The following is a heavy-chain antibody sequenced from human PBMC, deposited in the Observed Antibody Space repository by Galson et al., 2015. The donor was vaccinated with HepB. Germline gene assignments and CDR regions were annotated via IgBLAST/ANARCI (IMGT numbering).Heavy chain of an antibody. CDR1: GYTLTELS. Sequence: SVKVSCKVSGYTLTELSMHWVRQAPGQGLEWMGGFDAEDGETIYAQKFQGRVTMTEDTSTDTAYMELSSLRSEDTAVYYCATGSVGATTIDYWGQGTLVAVSS. D-gene: IGHD1-26*01. CDR3: ATGSVGATTIDY. CDR2: FDAEDGET. J-gene: IGHJ4*02. V-gene: IGHV1-24*01.